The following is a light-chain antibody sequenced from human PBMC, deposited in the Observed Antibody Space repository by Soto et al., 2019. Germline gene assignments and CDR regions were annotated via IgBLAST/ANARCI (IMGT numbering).Light chain of an antibody. CDR1: QSVTSSY. J-gene: IGKJ2*01. CDR2: GAS. CDR3: QRFGSSLYT. Sequence: EIVLTQSPGTLSLSPGERATLSCRASQSVTSSYLAWYQQKPGQAPRLLIYGASSRASGIPDRFSGSGSGTDFTLTISRLEPEDFAVYYCQRFGSSLYTFGQGIKLEIK. V-gene: IGKV3-20*01.